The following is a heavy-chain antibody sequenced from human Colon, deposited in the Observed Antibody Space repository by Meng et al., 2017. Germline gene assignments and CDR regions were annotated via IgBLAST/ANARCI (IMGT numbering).Heavy chain of an antibody. D-gene: IGHD2-2*01. CDR1: GRTFSSYA. J-gene: IGHJ6*02. V-gene: IGHV1-69*05. CDR3: TRRGYQLLGNYYYYYGMDV. Sequence: SVKVSCKASGRTFSSYAISWVRQAPGQGLEWMGGIIPIFGTANYAQKFQGRVTITTDESTSTAYMELSSLRSEDTAVYYCTRRGYQLLGNYYYYYGMDVWGQGTTVTVSS. CDR2: IIPIFGTA.